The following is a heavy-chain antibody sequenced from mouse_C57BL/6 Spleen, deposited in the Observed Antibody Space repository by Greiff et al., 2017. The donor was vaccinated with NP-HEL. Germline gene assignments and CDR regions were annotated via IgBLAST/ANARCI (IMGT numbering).Heavy chain of an antibody. CDR3: ATLRGYAMDY. D-gene: IGHD1-1*01. CDR2: ISSGSSTI. Sequence: EVKLMESGGGLVKPGGSLKLSCAASGFTFSDYGMHWVRQAPEKGLEWVAYISSGSSTIYYADTVKGRFTISRDNATNTLFLQMTSLRSEDTAMYYCATLRGYAMDYWGQGTSVTVSS. V-gene: IGHV5-17*01. J-gene: IGHJ4*01. CDR1: GFTFSDYG.